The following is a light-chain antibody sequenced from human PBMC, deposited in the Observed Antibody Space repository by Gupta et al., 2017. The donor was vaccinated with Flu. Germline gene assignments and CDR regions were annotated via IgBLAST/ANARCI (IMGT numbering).Light chain of an antibody. CDR3: MQALQTPWT. J-gene: IGKJ1*01. V-gene: IGKV2-28*01. Sequence: DIVMTRSPLSLPVTSGEPASISCRSSQSLLHSNGYNYLDWYLQKRGQSPQLLIYLGSNRASGVHDRFSGSGAGTDFTLKISRVEAEDVGVYYCMQALQTPWTFGQGTKVEIK. CDR1: QSLLHSNGYNY. CDR2: LGS.